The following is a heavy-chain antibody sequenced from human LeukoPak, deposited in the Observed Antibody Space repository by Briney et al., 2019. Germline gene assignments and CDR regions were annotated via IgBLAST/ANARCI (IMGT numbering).Heavy chain of an antibody. J-gene: IGHJ4*02. CDR3: ARDGALTYYYDSSGYYPGY. V-gene: IGHV1-18*01. D-gene: IGHD3-22*01. CDR2: ISAYTGNT. CDR1: GYTFTSYG. Sequence: ASVKVSCKASGYTFTSYGISWVRQAPGQGLEWMGWISAYTGNTNYAQKLQGRVTMTTDTSTSTAYMELRSLRSDDTAVYYCARDGALTYYYDSSGYYPGYWGQGTLVTVSS.